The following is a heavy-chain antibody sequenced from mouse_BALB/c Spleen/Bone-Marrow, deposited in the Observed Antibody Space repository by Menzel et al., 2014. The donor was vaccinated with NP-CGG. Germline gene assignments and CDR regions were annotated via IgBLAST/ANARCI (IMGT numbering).Heavy chain of an antibody. CDR3: ARQYGNYWFAY. V-gene: IGHV4-1*02. D-gene: IGHD2-10*02. CDR2: INPDSSTI. CDR1: GFDFSRDW. J-gene: IGHJ3*01. Sequence: EVQLRQSGGGLVQPGGSLKVSCAASGFDFSRDWMSWVRQAPGKGLEWIGEINPDSSTINYTPSLKDKFIISRDNAKNTLYLQMSKVRSEDTALYYCARQYGNYWFAYWGQGTLVTVSA.